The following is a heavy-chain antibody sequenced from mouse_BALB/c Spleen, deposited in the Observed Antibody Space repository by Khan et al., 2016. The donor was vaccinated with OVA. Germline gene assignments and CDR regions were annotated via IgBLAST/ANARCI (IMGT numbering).Heavy chain of an antibody. J-gene: IGHJ3*01. CDR3: SRSGYGSFAY. CDR1: GYTFTDFN. Sequence: VQLKQSGPDLVKPGASVRISCKTSGYTFTDFNLDWLKQSPGKSLEWIGYIFPNNVATGYNQKFKTKATFTVDSSSSTAYMALRSLTSEDSAVYYCSRSGYGSFAYWGQGTLVTVSA. D-gene: IGHD1-2*01. CDR2: IFPNNVAT. V-gene: IGHV1S29*02.